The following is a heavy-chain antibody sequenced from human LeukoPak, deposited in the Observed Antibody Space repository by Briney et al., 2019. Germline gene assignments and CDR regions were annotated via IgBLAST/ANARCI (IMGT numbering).Heavy chain of an antibody. D-gene: IGHD3-10*01. V-gene: IGHV1-18*01. J-gene: IGHJ4*02. CDR2: ISAYNGNT. CDR3: ARGGGVLLWFGEPRPFFDY. CDR1: GYTFTSYG. Sequence: ASVKVSCKASGYTFTSYGISWVRQAPGQGLEWMGWISAYNGNTNYAQKLQGRVTMTTDTSTSTAYMELRSLRSDDTAVYYCARGGGVLLWFGEPRPFFDYWGQGTLVTVSS.